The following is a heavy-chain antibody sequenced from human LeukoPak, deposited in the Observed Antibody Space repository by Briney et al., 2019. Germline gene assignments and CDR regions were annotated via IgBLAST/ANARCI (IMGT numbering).Heavy chain of an antibody. CDR3: ARQEGYSDSSGYYAY. J-gene: IGHJ4*02. CDR2: IYHSGST. Sequence: SETLSLTCTVSGGSISSSSYYWGWIRQLPGKGLEWIGSIYHSGSTYYNPSLQSRVTISVDTSKNQFSLKLSSVTAADTAVYYCARQEGYSDSSGYYAYWGQGALVTVSS. D-gene: IGHD3-22*01. CDR1: GGSISSSSYY. V-gene: IGHV4-39*01.